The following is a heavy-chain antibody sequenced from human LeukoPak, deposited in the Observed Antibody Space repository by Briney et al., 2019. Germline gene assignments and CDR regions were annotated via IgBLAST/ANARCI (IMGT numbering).Heavy chain of an antibody. V-gene: IGHV3-48*04. D-gene: IGHD3-16*01. CDR2: ISSGSSPK. CDR3: ARGDDGAY. J-gene: IGHJ4*02. CDR1: GFTFDIYG. Sequence: GGSLRLSCAASGFTFDIYGMNWIRQAQGKGREWVSHISSGSSPKYYADSVRGRFTISRDNAKKSLYLQMNSLRVEDTAVYYCARGDDGAYWGQGTLVTVSS.